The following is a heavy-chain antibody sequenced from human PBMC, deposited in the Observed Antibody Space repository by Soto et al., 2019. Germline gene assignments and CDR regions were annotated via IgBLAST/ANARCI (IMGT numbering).Heavy chain of an antibody. CDR3: ARAFPFGLQRGYFDY. CDR1: GFTFSSYS. V-gene: IGHV3-21*01. D-gene: IGHD2-15*01. Sequence: EVQLVESGGGLVKPGGSLRLSCAASGFTFSSYSMNWVRQAPGKGLEWVSSISSSSSYIYYADSVKGRFTISRDNAKNSLYLQMNSLRAEDTAVYYCARAFPFGLQRGYFDYWGQGTLVTVSS. J-gene: IGHJ4*02. CDR2: ISSSSSYI.